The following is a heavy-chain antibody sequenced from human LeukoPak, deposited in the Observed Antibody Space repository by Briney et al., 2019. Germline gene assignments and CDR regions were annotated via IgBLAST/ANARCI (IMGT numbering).Heavy chain of an antibody. D-gene: IGHD1-26*01. V-gene: IGHV1-2*02. CDR2: INPNSGGT. Sequence: ASVKVFCKASGYTFTGYYMHWVRQALGQGLEWMGWINPNSGGTNYAQKFQGRVTMTRDTSISTAYMELSRLRSDDTAVYYCARVWVGAVDYWGQGTLVTVSS. CDR1: GYTFTGYY. J-gene: IGHJ4*02. CDR3: ARVWVGAVDY.